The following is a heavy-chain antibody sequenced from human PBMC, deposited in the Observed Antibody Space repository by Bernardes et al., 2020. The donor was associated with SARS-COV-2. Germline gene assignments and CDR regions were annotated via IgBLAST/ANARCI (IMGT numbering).Heavy chain of an antibody. V-gene: IGHV3-7*01. D-gene: IGHD6-13*01. J-gene: IGHJ4*02. CDR1: GFTFSTSW. CDR3: AGWAATGTY. CDR2: INPDGSGK. Sequence: GGSLRLSRVFSGFTFSTSWMNWVRQTPGKGLEWVANINPDGSGKRYVDSVKGRFTVSRDNAKNSLSLQMDSLTADDTALYYCAGWAATGTYWGQGTLVTISS.